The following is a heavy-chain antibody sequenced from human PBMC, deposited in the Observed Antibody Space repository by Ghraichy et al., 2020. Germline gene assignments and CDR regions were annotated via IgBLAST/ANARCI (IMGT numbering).Heavy chain of an antibody. Sequence: GSLSLTCAVYGGSFSNYYWSWIRQPPGKGPEWIGEINHSGSTNYNPSLKSRVTISIDTPKKQFSLKLSSVTAADTAVYYCARGGFLKGYNYYGMDVWGRGTTVTVSS. CDR2: INHSGST. CDR3: ARGGFLKGYNYYGMDV. J-gene: IGHJ6*02. V-gene: IGHV4-34*01. D-gene: IGHD2-15*01. CDR1: GGSFSNYY.